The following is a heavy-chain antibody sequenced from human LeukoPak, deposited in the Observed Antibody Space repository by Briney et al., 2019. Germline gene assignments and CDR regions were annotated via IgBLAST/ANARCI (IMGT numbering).Heavy chain of an antibody. J-gene: IGHJ6*03. D-gene: IGHD3/OR15-3a*01. Sequence: GGSLRLSCAASGFTFSSYGMHWVRQAPGKGLEWVAVISYDGSNKYFADSVKGRFTISRDNSKNTLFLQMNSLRAEDTAVYYCAKGSKMLIFTRDYYMDVWGKGTTVTISS. CDR1: GFTFSSYG. CDR2: ISYDGSNK. V-gene: IGHV3-30*18. CDR3: AKGSKMLIFTRDYYMDV.